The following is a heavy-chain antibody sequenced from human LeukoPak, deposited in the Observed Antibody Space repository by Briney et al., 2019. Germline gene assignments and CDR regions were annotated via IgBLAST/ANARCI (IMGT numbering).Heavy chain of an antibody. V-gene: IGHV3-23*01. J-gene: IGHJ4*02. CDR1: GFTFSSYW. Sequence: GGSLRLSCAASGFTFSSYWMSWVRQAPGKGLEWVSAISGSGGSTYYADSVKGRFTISRDNSKNTLYLQMNSLRAEDTAVYYCAKGPIVVVITTSLSCDYWGQGTLVTVSS. D-gene: IGHD3-22*01. CDR3: AKGPIVVVITTSLSCDY. CDR2: ISGSGGST.